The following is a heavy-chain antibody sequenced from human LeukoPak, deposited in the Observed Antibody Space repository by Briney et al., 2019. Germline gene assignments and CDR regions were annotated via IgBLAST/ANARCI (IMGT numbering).Heavy chain of an antibody. J-gene: IGHJ4*02. D-gene: IGHD3-3*02. Sequence: ASVKVSCKASGYSFSTHTISWVRQAPGQGLEWMGRISPYNGNAEYEQKFQGRVSMATETSTNTAYLELSTLRSDDTAVYYSAREADAVLIRAFDYWGQGTPVTVSS. V-gene: IGHV1-18*01. CDR3: AREADAVLIRAFDY. CDR2: ISPYNGNA. CDR1: GYSFSTHT.